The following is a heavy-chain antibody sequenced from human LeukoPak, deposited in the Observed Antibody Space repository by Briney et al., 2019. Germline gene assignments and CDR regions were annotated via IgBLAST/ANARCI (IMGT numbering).Heavy chain of an antibody. CDR3: ARFAAGGSYYYYMDV. CDR2: IKQDGSEK. CDR1: GFTFSSYW. D-gene: IGHD6-25*01. V-gene: IGHV3-7*01. J-gene: IGHJ6*03. Sequence: PGGSLRLSCAASGFTFSSYWMSWVRQAPGKGLEWVANIKQDGSEKYYVDSVKGRFTISRDNAKNSLYLQMNSLRAEDTAVYYCARFAAGGSYYYYMDVWGKGTTVTVSS.